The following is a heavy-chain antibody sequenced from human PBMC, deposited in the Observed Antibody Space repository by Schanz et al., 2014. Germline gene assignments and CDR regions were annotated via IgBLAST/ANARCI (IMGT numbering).Heavy chain of an antibody. J-gene: IGHJ4*02. D-gene: IGHD6-13*01. CDR2: IIPILGIA. CDR1: RSTFSSYT. Sequence: QVQLVQSGAEVKKPGSSVKVSCKASRSTFSSYTISWVRQARGQGLEWVGRIIPILGIANYAQKFQGRVTMTRDTSTSTVYMELSSLRSEDTAVYYCARDGVDAAAGGNYWGQGTLVTVSS. CDR3: ARDGVDAAAGGNY. V-gene: IGHV1-69*08.